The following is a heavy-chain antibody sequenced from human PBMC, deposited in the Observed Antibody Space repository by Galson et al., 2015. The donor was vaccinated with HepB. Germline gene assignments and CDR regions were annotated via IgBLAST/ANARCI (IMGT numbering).Heavy chain of an antibody. CDR1: GYTFTSYY. Sequence: SVKVSCKASGYTFTSYYMHWVRQAPGQGLEWMGIINPSGGSTSYAQKFQGRVTMTRDTSTSTVYMELSSLRSEDTAVYYCARDSGGFLRAMVYYFDYWGQGTLVTVSS. CDR3: ARDSGGFLRAMVYYFDY. D-gene: IGHD4/OR15-4a*01. V-gene: IGHV1-46*01. J-gene: IGHJ4*02. CDR2: INPSGGST.